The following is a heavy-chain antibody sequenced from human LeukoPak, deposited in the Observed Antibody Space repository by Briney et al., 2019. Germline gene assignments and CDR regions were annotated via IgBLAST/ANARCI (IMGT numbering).Heavy chain of an antibody. CDR1: EFIFSSYA. J-gene: IGHJ6*03. Sequence: GGSLRLSCAASEFIFSSYAMSWVRQAPGKGLEWVSGISGSGGSTYYADSVKGRFTISRDNSKDTLYLQMNSLRAEDTAVYYCATDYGLYYYYMSVWGKGTTVTVSS. D-gene: IGHD4/OR15-4a*01. V-gene: IGHV3-23*01. CDR2: ISGSGGST. CDR3: ATDYGLYYYYMSV.